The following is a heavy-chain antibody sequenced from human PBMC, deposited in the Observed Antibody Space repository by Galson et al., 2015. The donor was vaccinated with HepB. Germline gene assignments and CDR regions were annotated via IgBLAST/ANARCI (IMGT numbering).Heavy chain of an antibody. V-gene: IGHV1-3*04. D-gene: IGHD6-19*01. CDR2: INTGNGNT. Sequence: SVKVSCKASGYTFTSYAMHWVRQAPGQRLEWMGWINTGNGNTKYSQKFQGRVTITSDTSASTAYMELSSLRSEDTAVYYCARGHAVAEPIYYYGMDVWGQGTAVTVSS. CDR1: GYTFTSYA. J-gene: IGHJ6*02. CDR3: ARGHAVAEPIYYYGMDV.